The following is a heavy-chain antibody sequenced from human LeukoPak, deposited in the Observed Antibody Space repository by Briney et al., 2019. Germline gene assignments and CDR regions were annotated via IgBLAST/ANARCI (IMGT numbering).Heavy chain of an antibody. CDR1: GYTLTELS. CDR3: ARDRAGYGDYRDAFDI. V-gene: IGHV1-24*01. CDR2: FDPEDGET. J-gene: IGHJ3*02. Sequence: AASVKVSCKVSGYTLTELSMHWVRQAPGKGLEWMGGFDPEDGETIYAQKFQGRVTMTEDTSTDTAYMELSSLRSEDTAVYYCARDRAGYGDYRDAFDIWGQGTMVTVSS. D-gene: IGHD4-17*01.